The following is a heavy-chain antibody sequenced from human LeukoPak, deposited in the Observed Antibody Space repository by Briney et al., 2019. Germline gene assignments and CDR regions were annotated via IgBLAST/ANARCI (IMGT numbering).Heavy chain of an antibody. V-gene: IGHV3-30*18. CDR3: AKGLGYCSSTSCLPNDY. D-gene: IGHD2-2*01. Sequence: GGPLRLSCAASGFTFSSYGMHWVRQAPGKGLEWVAVISYDGSNKYYADSVKGRFTISRDNSKNTLYLQMNSLRAEDTAVYYCAKGLGYCSSTSCLPNDYWGQGTLVTVSS. CDR2: ISYDGSNK. CDR1: GFTFSSYG. J-gene: IGHJ4*02.